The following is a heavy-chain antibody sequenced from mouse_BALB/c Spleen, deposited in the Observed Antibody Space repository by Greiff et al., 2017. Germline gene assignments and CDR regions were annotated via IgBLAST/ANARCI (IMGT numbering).Heavy chain of an antibody. J-gene: IGHJ2*01. CDR1: GYSITSDYA. CDR2: ISYSGST. Sequence: VQLQQSGPGLVKPSQSLSLTCTVTGYSITSDYAWNWIRQFPGNKLEWMGYISYSGSTSYNPSLKSRISITRDTSKNQFFLQLNSVTTEDTATYDWARGGRTEVRRGTRDYWGQGTTLTVSA. D-gene: IGHD2-14*01. V-gene: IGHV3-2*02. CDR3: ARGGRTEVRRGTRDY.